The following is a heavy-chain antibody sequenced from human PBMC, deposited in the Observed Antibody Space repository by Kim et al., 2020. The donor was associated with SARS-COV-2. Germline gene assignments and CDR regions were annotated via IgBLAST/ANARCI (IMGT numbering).Heavy chain of an antibody. J-gene: IGHJ4*02. CDR1: GGSISSYY. Sequence: SETLSLTCTVSGGSISSYYWSWIRQPPGKGLEWIGYIYYSGSTNYNPSLKSRVTISVDTSKNQFSLKLSSVTAADTAVYYCARVSSSGWSLYYFDYWGQGTLVTVSS. V-gene: IGHV4-59*13. CDR3: ARVSSSGWSLYYFDY. CDR2: IYYSGST. D-gene: IGHD6-19*01.